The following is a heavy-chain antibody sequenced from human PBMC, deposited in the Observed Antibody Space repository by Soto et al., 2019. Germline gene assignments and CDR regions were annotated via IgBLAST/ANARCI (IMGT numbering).Heavy chain of an antibody. CDR3: AKEKISTSCCNWFDP. J-gene: IGHJ5*02. Sequence: ASVKVSCKTSGYTFTNFGISWVRQAPGQGLEWMGWINTYNGNTNYAQKFQGSVTMTTDTSTSTAYMELRSLRSDDTAVYYCAKEKISTSCCNWFDPWGQGTLVTVSS. V-gene: IGHV1-18*01. CDR1: GYTFTNFG. D-gene: IGHD2-2*01. CDR2: INTYNGNT.